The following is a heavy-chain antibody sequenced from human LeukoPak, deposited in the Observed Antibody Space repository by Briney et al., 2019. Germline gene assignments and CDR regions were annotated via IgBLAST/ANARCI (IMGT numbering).Heavy chain of an antibody. CDR3: ARTVVNRGYDACDI. V-gene: IGHV4-34*01. CDR2: INHSGST. CDR1: GGSFSGYY. J-gene: IGHJ3*02. D-gene: IGHD4-23*01. Sequence: SETLSLTCAVYGGSFSGYYWSWIRQPPGKGLEWIGEINHSGSTNYNPSLKSRVTISVDTSKNRFSLKLSSVTAADTAVYYCARTVVNRGYDACDIWGQGTMVTVSS.